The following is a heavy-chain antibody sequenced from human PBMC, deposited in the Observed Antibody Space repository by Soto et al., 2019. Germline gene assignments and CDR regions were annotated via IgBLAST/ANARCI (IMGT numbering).Heavy chain of an antibody. V-gene: IGHV3-30-3*01. CDR2: ISYDGSNK. Sequence: PGGSLRLSCAASGFTFSSYAMHWVRQAPGKGLEWVAVISYDGSNKYYADSVKGRFTISRDNSKNTLYLQMNSLRAEDTTVYYCARDGRGYDSSGYYGFLGFLGYWGQAALVTVYS. CDR3: ARDGRGYDSSGYYGFLGFLGY. J-gene: IGHJ4*02. CDR1: GFTFSSYA. D-gene: IGHD3-22*01.